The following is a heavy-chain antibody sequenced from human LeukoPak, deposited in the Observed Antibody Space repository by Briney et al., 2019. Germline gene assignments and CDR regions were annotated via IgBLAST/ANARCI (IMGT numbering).Heavy chain of an antibody. CDR1: GFTFSSHG. CDR3: ARVWGMGYTADY. D-gene: IGHD3-16*01. Sequence: GTSLRLSCAASGFTFSSHGMHWVRQAPGKGLEWVAVIWYDGSKKYYGDSVKGRFTISRDDSGNTLYLQMESLRVEDTAVYYCARVWGMGYTADYWGQGTLVTVSS. J-gene: IGHJ4*02. CDR2: IWYDGSKK. V-gene: IGHV3-33*01.